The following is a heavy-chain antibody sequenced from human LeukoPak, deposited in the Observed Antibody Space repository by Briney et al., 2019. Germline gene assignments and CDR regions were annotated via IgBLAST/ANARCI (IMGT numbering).Heavy chain of an antibody. D-gene: IGHD3-10*01. J-gene: IGHJ4*02. CDR3: AREGYYYGSGSYYSLPPDY. V-gene: IGHV1-18*01. CDR2: ISAYNGNT. Sequence: GASVKVSCKASDSTFTSYGISWVRQAPGQGLEWMGWISAYNGNTNYAQKLQGIGTMTTDTSTSTAYMELRSLRSDDTAVYYCAREGYYYGSGSYYSLPPDYWGQGTLVTVSS. CDR1: DSTFTSYG.